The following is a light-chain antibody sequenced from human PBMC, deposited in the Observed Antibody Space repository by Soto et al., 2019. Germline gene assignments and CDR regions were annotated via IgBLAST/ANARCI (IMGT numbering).Light chain of an antibody. Sequence: DIHMTQSPSSLSASVGDRVTITCRASQGIRNHLLGWYQQKPGKAPKCLIYNAFSFQSGVPSRFSGSGSGTEFTLTISSLQPEDFATYYCLQHDTYPLTFGQGTKVEI. CDR2: NAF. V-gene: IGKV1-17*01. J-gene: IGKJ1*01. CDR3: LQHDTYPLT. CDR1: QGIRNH.